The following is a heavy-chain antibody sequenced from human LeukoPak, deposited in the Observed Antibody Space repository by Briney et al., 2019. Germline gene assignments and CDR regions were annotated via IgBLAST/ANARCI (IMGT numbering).Heavy chain of an antibody. J-gene: IGHJ4*02. CDR3: TTGTGEYYFDY. CDR2: IRSKANNYAT. D-gene: IGHD3-10*01. Sequence: GGSLRLSCAASGFSFSGSGIHWVRQASGKGLEWVGRIRSKANNYATAYADSLKGRFTISRDDSKNTAYLQMNSLKTEDTAVYYCTTGTGEYYFDYWGQGTLVTVSS. V-gene: IGHV3-73*01. CDR1: GFSFSGSG.